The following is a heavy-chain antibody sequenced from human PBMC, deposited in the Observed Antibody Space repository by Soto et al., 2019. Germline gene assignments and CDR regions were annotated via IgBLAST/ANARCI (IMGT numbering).Heavy chain of an antibody. Sequence: DVQVVESGGGLVQPGGSLRLSCAVSGFTFPTYWMTWVRQAPGKGLEWVANISPDGSAIQYAVSVEGRFTISRDNAKNSVDLQMTDLRAEDTALYYCVRNSGHYRLDLWGQGTLVTVAS. CDR1: GFTFPTYW. CDR3: VRNSGHYRLDL. D-gene: IGHD4-4*01. V-gene: IGHV3-7*03. J-gene: IGHJ5*02. CDR2: ISPDGSAI.